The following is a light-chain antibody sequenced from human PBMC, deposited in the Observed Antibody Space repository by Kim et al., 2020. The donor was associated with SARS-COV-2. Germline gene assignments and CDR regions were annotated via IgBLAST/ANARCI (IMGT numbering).Light chain of an antibody. CDR3: APWDDSLNGYA. V-gene: IGLV1-44*01. CDR1: SSNIVSNT. Sequence: QRVTCSCSTTSSNIVSNTLNSYQQLPGTAPKLLIPSNNLRPSGVPDRFSGSKSGTSASLAIRRLQSEDEADYYCAPWDDSLNGYAFGTGTKVTVL. J-gene: IGLJ1*01. CDR2: SNN.